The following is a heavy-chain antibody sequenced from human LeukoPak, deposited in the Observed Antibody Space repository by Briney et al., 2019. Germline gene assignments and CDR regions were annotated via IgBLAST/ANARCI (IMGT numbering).Heavy chain of an antibody. D-gene: IGHD6-19*01. J-gene: IGHJ4*02. CDR3: AKDRYSSGWYNDY. CDR1: GFTFSSYT. V-gene: IGHV3-21*01. Sequence: GGSLRLSCAVSGFTFSSYTMNWVRQAPGKGLEWVSTISTSSSYKYYADSVKGRFTISRDNSKNTLYLQMNSLRAEDTAVYYCAKDRYSSGWYNDYWGQGTLVTVSS. CDR2: ISTSSSYK.